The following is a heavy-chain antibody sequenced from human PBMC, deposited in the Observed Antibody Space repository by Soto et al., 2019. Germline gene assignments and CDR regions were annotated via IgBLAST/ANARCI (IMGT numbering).Heavy chain of an antibody. CDR2: IIPILGIA. Sequence: QVQLVQSGAEVKKPGSSVKVSCKASGGTFSSYTISWVRQAPGQGLEWLGRIIPILGIANYAQKFQGRVPITADKSTSTAYMELSSLRSEDTAVYYCARDTIVVPPYNRGNWCDPWGQGTLVTVSS. J-gene: IGHJ5*02. CDR1: GGTFSSYT. V-gene: IGHV1-69*08. D-gene: IGHD2-15*01. CDR3: ARDTIVVPPYNRGNWCDP.